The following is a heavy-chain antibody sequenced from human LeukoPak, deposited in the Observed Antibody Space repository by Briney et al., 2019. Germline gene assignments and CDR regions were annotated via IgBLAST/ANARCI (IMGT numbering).Heavy chain of an antibody. D-gene: IGHD3-3*01. V-gene: IGHV3-23*01. CDR2: ISGSGGST. CDR3: AKGPYDFWSDLSYYYGMDV. J-gene: IGHJ6*02. CDR1: GFTFSSYA. Sequence: GGSLRLSCAASGFTFSSYAMSWVRQAPGKGLEWVSAISGSGGSTYYADSVKGRFTISRDNSKNTLYLQVNSLRAEDTAVYYCAKGPYDFWSDLSYYYGMDVWGQGTTVTVSS.